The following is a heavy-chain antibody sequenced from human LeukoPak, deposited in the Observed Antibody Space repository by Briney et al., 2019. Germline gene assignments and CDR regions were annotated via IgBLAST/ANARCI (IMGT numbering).Heavy chain of an antibody. CDR1: GGSFSGYY. D-gene: IGHD3-10*01. V-gene: IGHV4-34*01. Sequence: SETLSLTCAVYGGSFSGYYWSWIRQPPGKGLEWIGEISHSGSTNYNPSLKSRVTISVDTSKNQFSLKLSSVTAADTAVYYCARPRWFGEYRYWFDPWGQGTLVTVSS. CDR2: ISHSGST. CDR3: ARPRWFGEYRYWFDP. J-gene: IGHJ5*02.